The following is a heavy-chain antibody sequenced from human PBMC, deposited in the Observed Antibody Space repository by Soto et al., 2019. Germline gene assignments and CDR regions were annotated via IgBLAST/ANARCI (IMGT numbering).Heavy chain of an antibody. CDR2: IYPGDSDT. D-gene: IGHD6-13*01. Sequence: GESLKISCKGSGYSFTSYWIGWVRQMPGKGLEWMGIIYPGDSDTRYSPSFQGQVTISADKSISTAYLQWSSLKASDTAMYYCVFGGAAAGIELAAFDIWGQGTMVTVSS. CDR1: GYSFTSYW. J-gene: IGHJ3*02. CDR3: VFGGAAAGIELAAFDI. V-gene: IGHV5-51*01.